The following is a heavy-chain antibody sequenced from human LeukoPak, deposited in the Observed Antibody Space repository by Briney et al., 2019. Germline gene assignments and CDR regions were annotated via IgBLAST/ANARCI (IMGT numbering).Heavy chain of an antibody. CDR2: TSGSGGST. CDR3: ARDLHSGSYRWGGIDY. V-gene: IGHV3-23*01. D-gene: IGHD1-26*01. Sequence: PGGSLRLSCAASGFTFSTYAMSWVRQAPGKGLEWVSVTSGSGGSTYYADSVKGRFTISRDNAKNSLYLQMNSLRDEDTAVYYCARDLHSGSYRWGGIDYWGQGTLVTVSS. J-gene: IGHJ4*02. CDR1: GFTFSTYA.